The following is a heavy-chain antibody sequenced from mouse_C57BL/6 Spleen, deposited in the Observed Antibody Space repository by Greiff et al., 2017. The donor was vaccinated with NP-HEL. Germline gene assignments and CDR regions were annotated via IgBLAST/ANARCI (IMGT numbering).Heavy chain of an antibody. CDR3: ARSGYGSSPWYFDV. V-gene: IGHV1-52*01. CDR2: IDPSDSET. Sequence: QVHVKQSGAELVRPGSSVKLSCKASGYTFTSYWMHWVKQRPIQGLEWIGNIDPSDSETHYNQKFKDKATLTVDKSSSTAYMQLSSLTSEDSAVYYCARSGYGSSPWYFDVWGTGTTVTVSS. CDR1: GYTFTSYW. J-gene: IGHJ1*03. D-gene: IGHD1-1*01.